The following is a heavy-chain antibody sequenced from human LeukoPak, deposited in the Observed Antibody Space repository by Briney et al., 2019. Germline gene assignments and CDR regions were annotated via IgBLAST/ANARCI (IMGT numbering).Heavy chain of an antibody. CDR2: IKNDGSEK. D-gene: IGHD6-19*01. V-gene: IGHV3-7*03. J-gene: IGHJ3*02. CDR3: AKDMAVAGTLRGDAFDI. CDR1: GFVFRNYF. Sequence: PGGSLRLSCAASGFVFRNYFMSWVRQAPGKGLEWVASIKNDGSEKYYVDSVRGRYTISRDNTKNSLYLQMNSLRAEDTAVYYCAKDMAVAGTLRGDAFDIWGQGTMVTVSS.